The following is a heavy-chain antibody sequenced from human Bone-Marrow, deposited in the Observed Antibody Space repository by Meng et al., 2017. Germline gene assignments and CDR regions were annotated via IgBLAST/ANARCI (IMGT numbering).Heavy chain of an antibody. CDR1: GFTFSSYA. V-gene: IGHV3-30*04. D-gene: IGHD2-15*01. CDR3: ARVQDIVVVVAATPLDY. Sequence: LSLTCAASGFTFSSYAMHWVRQAPGKGLEWVAVISYDGSNKYYADSVKGRFTISRDNSKNTLYLQMNSLRAEGTAVYYCARVQDIVVVVAATPLDYWGQGTLVTVSS. CDR2: ISYDGSNK. J-gene: IGHJ4*02.